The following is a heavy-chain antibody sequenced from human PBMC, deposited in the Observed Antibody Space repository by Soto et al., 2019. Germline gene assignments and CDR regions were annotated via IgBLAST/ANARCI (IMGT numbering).Heavy chain of an antibody. CDR1: GGSISSGDYY. CDR2: IYYSGST. D-gene: IGHD2-15*01. CDR3: ARECVVVVAAASYYYYYGMDV. V-gene: IGHV4-30-4*01. J-gene: IGHJ6*02. Sequence: SETLSLTCTVSGGSISSGDYYWSWIRQPPGKGLEWIGYIYYSGSTYYNPSLKSRVTISVDTSKNQFSLKLSSVTAADTAVYYCARECVVVVAAASYYYYYGMDVWGQGTMVTVSS.